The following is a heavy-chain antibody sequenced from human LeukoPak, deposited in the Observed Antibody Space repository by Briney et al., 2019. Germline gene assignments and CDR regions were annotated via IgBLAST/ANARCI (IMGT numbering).Heavy chain of an antibody. CDR2: IYTSGST. V-gene: IGHV4-4*07. CDR3: ARVLWFGESNWFDP. J-gene: IGHJ5*02. Sequence: SETLSLTCTVSGGSISSYYWSWIRQPAGKGLEWIGRIYTSGSTNYNPSLKSRVTISVDTSKNQFSLKLSSVTAADTAVYYCARVLWFGESNWFDPWGQGTLVTVSS. CDR1: GGSISSYY. D-gene: IGHD3-10*01.